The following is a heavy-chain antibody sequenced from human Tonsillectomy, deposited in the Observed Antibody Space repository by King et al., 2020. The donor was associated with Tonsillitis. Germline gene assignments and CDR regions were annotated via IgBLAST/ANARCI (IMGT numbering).Heavy chain of an antibody. CDR2: IYWKDDK. CDR3: ANSIRGTYYYDSSGYYY. V-gene: IGHV2-5*01. CDR1: GFSLSTSGVG. D-gene: IGHD3-22*01. Sequence: TLKESGPTLVKPTQTLTLTCTFSGFSLSTSGVGVGWIRQPPGKALEWLALIYWKDDKRYSPSLRSRLTITKDTSKNQVVLSMTNMDPVDTATYYCANSIRGTYYYDSSGYYYWGQGTLVTVSS. J-gene: IGHJ4*02.